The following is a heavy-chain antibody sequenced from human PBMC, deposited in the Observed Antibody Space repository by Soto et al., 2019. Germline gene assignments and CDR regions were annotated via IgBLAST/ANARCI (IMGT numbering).Heavy chain of an antibody. D-gene: IGHD3-10*01. V-gene: IGHV2-5*02. J-gene: IGHJ4*02. CDR3: AHRAYFDSGKQFDY. CDR2: IYWDDEK. CDR1: GFSLSTSGVG. Sequence: QITLKESGPTLVKPTQTLTLTCTFSGFSLSTSGVGVGWIRQPPGKALEWLAIIYWDDEKRYSPSLKTRLTVTKDTSKNQVVLTMTNVDPVDTARYYCAHRAYFDSGKQFDYWGQGTLVSVSS.